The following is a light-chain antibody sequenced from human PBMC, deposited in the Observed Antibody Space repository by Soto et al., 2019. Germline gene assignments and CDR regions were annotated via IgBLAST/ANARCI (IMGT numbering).Light chain of an antibody. Sequence: EIVMTQSPATLPVSPWERATLCCRASQNIKTNLAWYQHKPGQAPRLLIYGAFTGATGVPARFSGSGSGKEFTITISSLQHEDFANYYCKKYNSWHRTFGHGTTV. CDR2: GAF. J-gene: IGKJ1*01. V-gene: IGKV3-15*01. CDR1: QNIKTN. CDR3: KKYNSWHRT.